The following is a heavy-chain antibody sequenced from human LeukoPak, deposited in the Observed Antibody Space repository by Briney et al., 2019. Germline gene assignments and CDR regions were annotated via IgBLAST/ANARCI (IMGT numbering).Heavy chain of an antibody. CDR1: GFTFNSYG. CDR2: ILYDGSNK. V-gene: IGHV3-30*18. D-gene: IGHD3-16*01. CDR3: AKLEGGDAFDI. J-gene: IGHJ3*02. Sequence: PGGSLRLSCAASGFTFNSYGMHWVRQAPGKGLEWVAVILYDGSNKYYADSVKGRFTISRDNSKNTLYLQMNSLRAEDTAVYYCAKLEGGDAFDIWGQGTMVTVSS.